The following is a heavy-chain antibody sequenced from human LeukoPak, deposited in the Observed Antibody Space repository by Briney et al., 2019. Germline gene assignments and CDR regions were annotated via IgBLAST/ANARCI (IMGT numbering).Heavy chain of an antibody. Sequence: GASVKVSCKASGYTFTSYYMHWVRQAPGQGLEWMGIINPSGGSTSYAQKFQGRVTMTRDMSTSTVYMELSSLRSDDTAVYYCAFFARPFIYDYWGQATLVTVSS. CDR3: AFFARPFIYDY. D-gene: IGHD3-3*01. CDR2: INPSGGST. CDR1: GYTFTSYY. J-gene: IGHJ4*02. V-gene: IGHV1-46*01.